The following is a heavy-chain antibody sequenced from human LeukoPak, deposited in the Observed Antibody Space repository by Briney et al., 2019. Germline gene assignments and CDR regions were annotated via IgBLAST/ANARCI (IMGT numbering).Heavy chain of an antibody. CDR2: INPNSGGT. CDR3: ARVVAAAGRNNWFDP. CDR1: GYTFTGYY. J-gene: IGHJ5*02. D-gene: IGHD6-13*01. V-gene: IGHV1-2*02. Sequence: ASVTVSCKASGYTFTGYYMHWVRRAPGQGLEWMGWINPNSGGTNYAQKFQGRVTMTRDTSISTAYMELSRLRSDDTAVYYCARVVAAAGRNNWFDPWGQGTLGPVS.